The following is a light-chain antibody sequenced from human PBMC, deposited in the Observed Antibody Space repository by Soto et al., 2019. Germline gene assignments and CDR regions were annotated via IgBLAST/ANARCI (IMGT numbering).Light chain of an antibody. CDR1: QSISTY. Sequence: EVVLTQSPATLSLSPGERATLSCTASQSISTYLTWYQHKPGQAPRLLIYDASRRAPGIPARFSGSGSGTDFTLTISSLEPEDFAVYYCQQYNKWPLTFGQGTKVEIK. V-gene: IGKV3-11*01. CDR3: QQYNKWPLT. CDR2: DAS. J-gene: IGKJ1*01.